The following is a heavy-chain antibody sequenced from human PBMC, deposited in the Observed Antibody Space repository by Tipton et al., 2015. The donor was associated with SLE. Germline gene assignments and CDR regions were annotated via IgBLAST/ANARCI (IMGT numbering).Heavy chain of an antibody. D-gene: IGHD3-22*01. CDR2: ISGYNGNT. J-gene: IGHJ3*01. V-gene: IGHV1-18*01. CDR1: GYTFTSYG. Sequence: QVQLVQSGAEVKKPGASVKVSCKASGYTFTSYGISWVRQAPGQGPEWMGWISGYNGNTDYVKKFQGRVTMTTDKSTTTAYMELRRLRSDDTAVYYCARMGDYYDSDGSHEGAFDFWGQGTMVTVSS. CDR3: ARMGDYYDSDGSHEGAFDF.